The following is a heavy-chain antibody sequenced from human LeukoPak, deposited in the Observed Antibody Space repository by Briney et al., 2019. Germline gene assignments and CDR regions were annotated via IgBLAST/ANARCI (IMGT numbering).Heavy chain of an antibody. Sequence: ASVKVSCKASGYTFTNYYIHWVRQAPGHGLEWMGWINSNRGGTNYAQKFQGRVTMTRDTSISTAYMELRSVRSDDTAVYYCARGHGDDAFDIWGPGTMVTVSS. D-gene: IGHD3-3*01. CDR3: ARGHGDDAFDI. V-gene: IGHV1-2*02. CDR1: GYTFTNYY. CDR2: INSNRGGT. J-gene: IGHJ3*02.